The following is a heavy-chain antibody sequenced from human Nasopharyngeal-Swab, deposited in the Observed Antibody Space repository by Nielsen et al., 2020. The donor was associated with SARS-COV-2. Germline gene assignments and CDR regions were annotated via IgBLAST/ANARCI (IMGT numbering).Heavy chain of an antibody. J-gene: IGHJ6*02. Sequence: WIRQPPGKGMEWIGSIYYSGSTSYNPSLKSRVTISVDTSNNQFSLKLSSGTAADTAVYYCARHYSSSWTNYYYYGMDVWGQGTTVTVSS. CDR3: ARHYSSSWTNYYYYGMDV. CDR2: IYYSGST. D-gene: IGHD6-13*01. V-gene: IGHV4-39*01.